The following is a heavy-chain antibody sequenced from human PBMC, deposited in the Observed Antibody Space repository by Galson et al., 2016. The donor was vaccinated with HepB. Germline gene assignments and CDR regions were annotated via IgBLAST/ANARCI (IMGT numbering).Heavy chain of an antibody. CDR2: ISGSGGST. Sequence: SLRLSCAASGFTFSSYAMNWVRQAPGKGLEWVSGISGSGGSTYYADSVKGRFAISRDNSKNTLYLQMTSLRAEDTAVYYCASGIAVTTSNSFWYFGLWGRGTLVTVSS. D-gene: IGHD3-10*01. J-gene: IGHJ2*01. CDR1: GFTFSSYA. V-gene: IGHV3-23*01. CDR3: ASGIAVTTSNSFWYFGL.